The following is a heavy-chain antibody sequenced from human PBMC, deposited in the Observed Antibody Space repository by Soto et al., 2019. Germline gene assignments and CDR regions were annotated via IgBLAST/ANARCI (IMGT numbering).Heavy chain of an antibody. Sequence: GGPVKGSCKASWFTLFSSSVQWGRQGRGQRLEWIGWIVVGSGNTNYAQKFQERVTITRDMSTSTAYMELSSLRSEDTAVYYRAAGYYYDSSGPYGMDVWGQGTTVTVSS. CDR3: AAGYYYDSSGPYGMDV. CDR2: IVVGSGNT. J-gene: IGHJ6*02. D-gene: IGHD3-22*01. CDR1: WFTLFSSS. V-gene: IGHV1-58*01.